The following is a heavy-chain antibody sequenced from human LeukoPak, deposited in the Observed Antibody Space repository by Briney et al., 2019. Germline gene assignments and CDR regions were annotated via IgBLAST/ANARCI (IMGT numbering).Heavy chain of an antibody. V-gene: IGHV3-33*01. J-gene: IGHJ6*02. CDR1: GFTFRRYG. Sequence: VQPGRSLRLSCAASGFTFRRYGMHWVRQAPGKGLEWLAIIWYDATAQYYADSVKGRFTISRDNSKNTLYLQMNSLRAEDTAVYYCARGIYYGSGIGGGSYGMDVWGQGTTVTVSS. CDR2: IWYDATAQ. D-gene: IGHD3-10*01. CDR3: ARGIYYGSGIGGGSYGMDV.